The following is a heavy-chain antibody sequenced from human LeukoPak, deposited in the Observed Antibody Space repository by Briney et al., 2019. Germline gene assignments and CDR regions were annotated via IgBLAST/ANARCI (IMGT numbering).Heavy chain of an antibody. CDR3: AKDSIAAPYYYYYMDV. CDR2: IRYDGSNK. CDR1: GFTFSSYG. J-gene: IGHJ6*03. Sequence: GGSLRLSCAASGFTFSSYGMHWVRQAPGKGLEWVAFIRYDGSNKYYADSVKGRFTISGDNSKNTLYLQMNSLRAEDTAVYYCAKDSIAAPYYYYYMDVWGKGTTVTVSS. D-gene: IGHD6-6*01. V-gene: IGHV3-30*02.